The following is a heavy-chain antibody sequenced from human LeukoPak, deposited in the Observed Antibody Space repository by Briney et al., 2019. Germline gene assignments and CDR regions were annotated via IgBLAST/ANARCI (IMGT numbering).Heavy chain of an antibody. D-gene: IGHD4-23*01. J-gene: IGHJ4*02. V-gene: IGHV1-69*13. CDR2: IIPIFGTA. CDR1: GGTFSSYA. CDR3: ARETIRGGAFDY. Sequence: ASVKVSCKASGGTFSSYAISWVRQAPGQGLEWMGGIIPIFGTANYAQKFQGRVTITADESTSTAYMELSSLRSEDTAVYYCARETIRGGAFDYWGQGTLVTVSS.